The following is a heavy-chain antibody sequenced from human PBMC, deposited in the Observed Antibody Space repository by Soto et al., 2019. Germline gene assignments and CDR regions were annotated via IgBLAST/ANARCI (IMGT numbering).Heavy chain of an antibody. Sequence: ASVKVCCKASGYTGPSYDINWVLKAPGQGREWMGWMNPNSGNTGYAQKFQGRVTMTRNTSISTAYMELSSLRSEDTAVYYCARGNYNYVWGSYRFGFDYWGHGTLVTVSS. V-gene: IGHV1-8*01. CDR3: ARGNYNYVWGSYRFGFDY. CDR2: MNPNSGNT. J-gene: IGHJ4*01. D-gene: IGHD3-16*02. CDR1: GYTGPSYD.